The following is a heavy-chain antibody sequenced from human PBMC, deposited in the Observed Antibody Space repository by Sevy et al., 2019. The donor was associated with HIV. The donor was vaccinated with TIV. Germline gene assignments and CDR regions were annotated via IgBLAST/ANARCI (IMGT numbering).Heavy chain of an antibody. J-gene: IGHJ4*01. V-gene: IGHV3-9*01. CDR1: GFTFDDYA. Sequence: GGSLRLSCAASGFTFDDYAMHWVRQAPGKGLEWVSGISWNSASIDYADSVKGQFTISRDNAKNSLYLEMKRLRAEDTALYYCARDRDDGYCTNGVCFNFDNWGQGTLVTVSS. CDR3: ARDRDDGYCTNGVCFNFDN. CDR2: ISWNSASI. D-gene: IGHD2-8*01.